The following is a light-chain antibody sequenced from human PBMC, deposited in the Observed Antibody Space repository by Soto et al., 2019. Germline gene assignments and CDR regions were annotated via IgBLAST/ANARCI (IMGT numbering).Light chain of an antibody. CDR1: SSDVGGYDY. J-gene: IGLJ3*02. V-gene: IGLV2-23*01. Sequence: QSALTQPASVSGSPGQSITISCTGTSSDVGGYDYVSWYQQYPGKAPKLIIYEGTKRPSGISHRFSGSKSDNTASLTISGLRAEDEAHYHCCSYAGSRTFVFGGGTKLTVL. CDR2: EGT. CDR3: CSYAGSRTFV.